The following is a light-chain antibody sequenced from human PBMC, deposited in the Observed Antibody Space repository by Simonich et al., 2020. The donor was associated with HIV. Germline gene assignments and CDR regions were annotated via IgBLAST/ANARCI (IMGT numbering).Light chain of an antibody. CDR1: QSVLYSSNSKNY. CDR2: WAS. V-gene: IGKV4-1*01. J-gene: IGKJ1*01. CDR3: QQYYSTPRT. Sequence: DIVMTQSPESLAVSLGERATINCKSTQSVLYSSNSKNYLPWYQQKPGQPPKLLIYWASTRESGVPDRFSGSGSGTDFTLTISSLQAEDVAVYYCQQYYSTPRTFGQGTKVEIK.